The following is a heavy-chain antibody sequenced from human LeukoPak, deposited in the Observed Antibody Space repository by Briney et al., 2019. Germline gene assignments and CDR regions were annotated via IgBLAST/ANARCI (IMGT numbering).Heavy chain of an antibody. Sequence: GASVKVSCKASGGTFSSYAISWVRQAPGQGLEWTGGIIPIFGTANYAQKFQGRVTITADESTSTAYMELSSLRSEDTAVYYCARAGSGYDHHYYYYYYYMDVWGKGTTVTISS. CDR1: GGTFSSYA. V-gene: IGHV1-69*13. CDR3: ARAGSGYDHHYYYYYYYMDV. D-gene: IGHD5-12*01. CDR2: IIPIFGTA. J-gene: IGHJ6*03.